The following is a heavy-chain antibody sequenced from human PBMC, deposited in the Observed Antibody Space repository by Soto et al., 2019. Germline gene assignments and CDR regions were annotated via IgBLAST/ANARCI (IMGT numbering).Heavy chain of an antibody. CDR1: GFTFSSYG. Sequence: QVRLVESGGGVVQPGRSLRLSSAASGFTFSSYGMHWVRQAPGKGLEWVAVISYDGSNKYYADSVKGRFTISRDNSKNTLYLQMNNLRAEDTAVYYCAKDKVPVVVTAPFDYWGQGTLVTVSS. V-gene: IGHV3-30*18. J-gene: IGHJ4*02. CDR3: AKDKVPVVVTAPFDY. D-gene: IGHD2-21*02. CDR2: ISYDGSNK.